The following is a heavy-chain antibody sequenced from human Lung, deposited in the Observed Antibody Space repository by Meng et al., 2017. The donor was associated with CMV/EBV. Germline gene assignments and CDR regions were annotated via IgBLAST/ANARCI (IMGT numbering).Heavy chain of an antibody. CDR3: ARAMRGPYCTSTTCPTANYYNYGMDV. D-gene: IGHD2-2*01. CDR1: GFTLVRYH. Sequence: GESXKISCVASGFTLVRYHMHWVRQAPGKGLEWVTVISFDGNEKYYADSVKGRFTISRDNSKNTLSLQMNSLRPEDTAVYYCARAMRGPYCTSTTCPTANYYNYGMDVWXQGTXVTVSS. V-gene: IGHV3-30*19. CDR2: ISFDGNEK. J-gene: IGHJ6*02.